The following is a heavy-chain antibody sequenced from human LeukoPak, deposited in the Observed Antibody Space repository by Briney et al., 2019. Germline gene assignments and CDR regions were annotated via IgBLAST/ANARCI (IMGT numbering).Heavy chain of an antibody. CDR3: ARDREGDSLYFDY. J-gene: IGHJ4*02. CDR1: GYTFTANY. D-gene: IGHD2-21*02. CDR2: INPNSGGT. Sequence: ASVKVSCKTSGYTFTANYMHWVRQAPGQGLEWMGWINPNSGGTNYAQKFQARVTMTRDTSFSTAYMELTSLRSDDTAVYYCARDREGDSLYFDYWGQGTLVTVSS. V-gene: IGHV1-2*02.